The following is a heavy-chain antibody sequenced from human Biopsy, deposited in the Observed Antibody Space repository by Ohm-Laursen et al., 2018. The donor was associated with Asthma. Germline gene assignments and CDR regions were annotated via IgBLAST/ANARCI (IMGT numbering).Heavy chain of an antibody. Sequence: SLRLSCAAPGFAFNNSSMTWVRQAPGKGLEWASSISASGVRTFYADSVKGRFTVSRDSSRNTLYLQLSTLRVEDTAVYFCAKITTDRQKANNWFDPWGQGTLVTVSS. J-gene: IGHJ5*02. V-gene: IGHV3-23*01. CDR3: AKITTDRQKANNWFDP. CDR2: ISASGVRT. CDR1: GFAFNNSS. D-gene: IGHD3-22*01.